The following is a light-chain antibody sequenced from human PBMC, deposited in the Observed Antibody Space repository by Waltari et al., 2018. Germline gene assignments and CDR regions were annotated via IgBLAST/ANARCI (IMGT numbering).Light chain of an antibody. CDR2: DVS. J-gene: IGLJ2*01. CDR3: SSYTSSSTVI. Sequence: QSALTQPASVSGSPGQSITFSCPGSISDVGDFDYVSWYQQPPGKVPKLIIYDVSVRPSWVSVRFSGSKSGSTASLTISGLRAEDEADYYCSSYTSSSTVIFGGGTKLTVL. V-gene: IGLV2-14*03. CDR1: ISDVGDFDY.